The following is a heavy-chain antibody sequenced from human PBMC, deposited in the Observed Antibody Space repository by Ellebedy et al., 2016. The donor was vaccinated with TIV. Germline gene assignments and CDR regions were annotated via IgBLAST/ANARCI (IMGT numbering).Heavy chain of an antibody. Sequence: GGSLRLXCAASGFTFSSYGMHWVRQAPGKGLEWVAVIWYDGSNKYYADSVKGRFTISRDNSKNTLYLQMNSLRAEDTAVYYCARDPTGRLAYGMDVWGQGTTVTVSS. CDR2: IWYDGSNK. J-gene: IGHJ6*02. CDR3: ARDPTGRLAYGMDV. D-gene: IGHD3-9*01. CDR1: GFTFSSYG. V-gene: IGHV3-33*01.